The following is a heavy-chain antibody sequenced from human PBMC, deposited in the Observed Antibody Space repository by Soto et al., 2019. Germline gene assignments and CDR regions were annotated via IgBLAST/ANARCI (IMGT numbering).Heavy chain of an antibody. D-gene: IGHD3-16*01. J-gene: IGHJ5*02. V-gene: IGHV2-5*02. Sequence: QITLKESGPTLVKPTQTLTLTCTFSGFSLTTRGVGVGWIRQPPGKALECLALIYWDDDKRYSPFLQSRLSITKDTSKTQVVLTMTNVDPVDTATYYCAHIPNYYQYDWFDPWGQGTLVSVSS. CDR3: AHIPNYYQYDWFDP. CDR1: GFSLTTRGVG. CDR2: IYWDDDK.